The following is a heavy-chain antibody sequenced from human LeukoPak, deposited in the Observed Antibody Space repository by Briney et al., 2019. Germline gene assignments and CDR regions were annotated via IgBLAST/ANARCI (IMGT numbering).Heavy chain of an antibody. V-gene: IGHV3-21*04. CDR3: AKDRSYDFSYYFDY. CDR1: GFTFSSYS. CDR2: ISSSSSYI. J-gene: IGHJ4*02. D-gene: IGHD3-3*01. Sequence: GGSLRLSCAASGFTFSSYSMNWVRQAPGKGLEWVSSISSSSSYIYYADSVKGRFTISRDNSKNTLYLQMNSLRAEDTAIYYCAKDRSYDFSYYFDYWGQGTLVTVSS.